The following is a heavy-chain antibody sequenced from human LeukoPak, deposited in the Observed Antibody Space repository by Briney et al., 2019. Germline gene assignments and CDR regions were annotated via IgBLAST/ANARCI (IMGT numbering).Heavy chain of an antibody. Sequence: SETLSLTCAVYGGSFSGYYWSWIRQPPGKGLEWIGEINHSGSTNYNPSLKSRVTISVDTSKNQFSLKLSSVTAADTAVYYCAKDIGAYCSGGSCYYDYYYYGMDVWGQGTTVTVSS. CDR2: INHSGST. D-gene: IGHD2-15*01. CDR1: GGSFSGYY. CDR3: AKDIGAYCSGGSCYYDYYYYGMDV. J-gene: IGHJ6*02. V-gene: IGHV4-34*01.